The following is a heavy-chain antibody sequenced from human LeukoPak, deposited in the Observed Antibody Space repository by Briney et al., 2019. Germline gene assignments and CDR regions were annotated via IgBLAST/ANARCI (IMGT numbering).Heavy chain of an antibody. CDR2: IYHSGST. V-gene: IGHV4-34*01. Sequence: SETLSLTCAVYGGSFSGYYWSWIRQPPGKGLEWIGSIYHSGSTYYNPSLKSRVTISVDTSKNQFSLKLSSVTAADTAVYYCARWGDYYFDYWGQGTLVTVSS. J-gene: IGHJ4*02. CDR1: GGSFSGYY. D-gene: IGHD3-16*01. CDR3: ARWGDYYFDY.